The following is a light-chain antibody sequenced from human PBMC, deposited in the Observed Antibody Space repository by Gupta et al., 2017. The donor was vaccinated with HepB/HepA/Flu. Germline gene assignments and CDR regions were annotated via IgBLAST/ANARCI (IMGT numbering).Light chain of an antibody. CDR1: QSVGNY. CDR2: DAS. Sequence: EIVLKQSPGTLSLSRGEGATLSCRASQSVGNYLAWYQQKPDQAPRLIIFDASIRTKGTPDSFSGSGDAKDFTLTSSRREDEDFAVYYWQQDSSSLFFGRGTKVDIK. CDR3: QQDSSSLF. V-gene: IGKV3-20*01. J-gene: IGKJ3*01.